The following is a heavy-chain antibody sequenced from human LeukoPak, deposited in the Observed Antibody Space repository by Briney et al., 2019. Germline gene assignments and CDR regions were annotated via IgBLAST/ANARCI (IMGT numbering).Heavy chain of an antibody. D-gene: IGHD3-10*01. CDR3: ARVAGLLFGGPLGGYFDY. CDR1: GGSISSYY. CDR2: LYYSGST. J-gene: IGHJ4*02. V-gene: IGHV4-59*01. Sequence: PSETLSLTCTVSGGSISSYYWSWIRQPPGKGLEWIGYLYYSGSTNYNPSLKSRITISVDTSKNQFSLKLSSVTAADTAVYYCARVAGLLFGGPLGGYFDYWGQGTLVTVSS.